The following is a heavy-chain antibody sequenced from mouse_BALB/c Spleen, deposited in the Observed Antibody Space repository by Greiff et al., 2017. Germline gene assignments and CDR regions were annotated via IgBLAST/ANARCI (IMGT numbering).Heavy chain of an antibody. Sequence: EVKLVESGGDLVKPGGSLKLSCAASGFTFSSYGMSWVRQTPDKRLEWVATISSGGSYTYYPDSVKGRFTISRDNAKNTLYLQMSSLKSEDTAMYYCARDDYGYYYAMDDWGQGTTVTVSS. CDR2: ISSGGSYT. CDR3: ARDDYGYYYAMDD. CDR1: GFTFSSYG. V-gene: IGHV5-6*02. D-gene: IGHD2-4*01. J-gene: IGHJ4*01.